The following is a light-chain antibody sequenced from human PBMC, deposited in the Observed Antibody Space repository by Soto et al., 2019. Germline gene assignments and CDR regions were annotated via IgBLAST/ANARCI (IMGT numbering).Light chain of an antibody. CDR1: NSDVGGYNY. V-gene: IGLV2-14*01. Sequence: QSVLTQPASVSGSPGQSIAISCTGTNSDVGGYNYVSWYQQHPGKAPKLMIYDVSNRPSGVSDRFSGSKSGNTASLTISGLQAEYLADYYCSPFTARGNYVFGTGPKFTVL. CDR3: SPFTARGNYV. J-gene: IGLJ1*01. CDR2: DVS.